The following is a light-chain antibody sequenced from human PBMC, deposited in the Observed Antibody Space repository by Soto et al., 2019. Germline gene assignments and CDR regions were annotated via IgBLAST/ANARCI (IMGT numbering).Light chain of an antibody. CDR3: QQSYSTPQT. Sequence: DIQMTQSPSSLSASVGDRVTIACRASQSISSYLNWYQQKPGKAPKLLIYAASTLQSGVPSRFSGSASGTDFTLTISSLQPEDFATYYCQQSYSTPQTF. V-gene: IGKV1-39*01. CDR2: AAS. J-gene: IGKJ1*01. CDR1: QSISSY.